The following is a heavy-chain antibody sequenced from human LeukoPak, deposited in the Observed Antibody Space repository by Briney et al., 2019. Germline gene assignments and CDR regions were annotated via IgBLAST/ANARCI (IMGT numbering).Heavy chain of an antibody. CDR3: ARDSVGNFWSVYNYYYMDV. Sequence: ASVKVSCKASGYTFTSYGISWVRQAPGQGLEWMGWVSAYNGNTNYAQKLQGRVTMTTDTSTSTAYMELRSLRSDDTAVYYCARDSVGNFWSVYNYYYMDVWGKGTTVTVSS. CDR1: GYTFTSYG. D-gene: IGHD3-3*01. J-gene: IGHJ6*03. CDR2: VSAYNGNT. V-gene: IGHV1-18*01.